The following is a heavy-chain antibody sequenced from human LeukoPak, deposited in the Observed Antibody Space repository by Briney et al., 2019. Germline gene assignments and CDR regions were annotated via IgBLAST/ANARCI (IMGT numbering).Heavy chain of an antibody. D-gene: IGHD3-22*01. Sequence: ASVKVSCKASGYRLSYYGISWVRQVPGQGLEWMGWINAYTGNTNYAQKLQGRVTMTTDTSTSTAYMELRSLRSDDTAVYYCARAHPEYYDSSGYNPLDFWGQGTLVTVSS. CDR3: ARAHPEYYDSSGYNPLDF. CDR2: INAYTGNT. J-gene: IGHJ4*02. V-gene: IGHV1-18*01. CDR1: GYRLSYYG.